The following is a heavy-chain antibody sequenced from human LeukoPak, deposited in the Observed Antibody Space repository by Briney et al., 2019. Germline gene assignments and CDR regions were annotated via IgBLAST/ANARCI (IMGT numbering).Heavy chain of an antibody. CDR2: IYYKGTT. J-gene: IGHJ4*02. Sequence: SETLSLTCTVSGGSISSDSHYWGWIRQPPGKGLEYIGNIYYKGTTNYNPSLKSRVTISVDTLKNQFSLKLSSVTAADTAVYFCARHLGREALVWGQGTLVTVSS. V-gene: IGHV4-39*01. CDR3: ARHLGREALV. CDR1: GGSISSDSHY. D-gene: IGHD2-8*02.